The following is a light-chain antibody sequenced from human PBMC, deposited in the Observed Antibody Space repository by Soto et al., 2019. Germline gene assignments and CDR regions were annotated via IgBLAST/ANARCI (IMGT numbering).Light chain of an antibody. CDR3: QQYHNWPPFT. Sequence: MTQSPATLSVSPGERAILSCRASQIISTNVAWYQQKPGQAPRLLIHGASTRATGIPARFSGSGSDTEFTLTITTLQSEDVAVYYCQQYHNWPPFTFGPGTKVEIK. CDR2: GAS. CDR1: QIISTN. V-gene: IGKV3-15*01. J-gene: IGKJ3*01.